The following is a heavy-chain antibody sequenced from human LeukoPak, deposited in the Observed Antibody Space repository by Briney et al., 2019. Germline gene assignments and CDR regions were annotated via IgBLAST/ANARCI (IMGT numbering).Heavy chain of an antibody. Sequence: PSETLSLTCTVSGDSISSSSYYWSWIRQPPGKGLEWVGQINHSGSTNYNPSLKSRVTMSVDTSKNQFSLRLSSVTAADTAVYYCARGRGRFGRVERKYYFDYWGQGTLVTVSS. J-gene: IGHJ4*02. CDR1: GDSISSSSYY. V-gene: IGHV4-39*07. D-gene: IGHD3-3*01. CDR3: ARGRGRFGRVERKYYFDY. CDR2: INHSGST.